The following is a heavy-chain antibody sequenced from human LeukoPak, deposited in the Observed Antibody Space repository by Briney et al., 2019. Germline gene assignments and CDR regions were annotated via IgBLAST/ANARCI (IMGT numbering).Heavy chain of an antibody. D-gene: IGHD3-16*01. J-gene: IGHJ3*02. CDR2: FCHSAST. V-gene: IGHV4-30-4*01. Sequence: MASETLSLTCTVSGGSVSSGDYYWSWIRQPPGKGLEWIGYFCHSASTYYNPSLKSRVSISVDTAKNQFSLKLTSVTAADTAVYYCASTGYDYVPDALDIWGQGTMVTVSS. CDR3: ASTGYDYVPDALDI. CDR1: GGSVSSGDYY.